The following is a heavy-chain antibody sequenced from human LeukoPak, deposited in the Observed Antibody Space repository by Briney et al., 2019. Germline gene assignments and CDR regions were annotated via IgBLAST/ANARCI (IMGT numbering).Heavy chain of an antibody. D-gene: IGHD1-26*01. V-gene: IGHV4-38-2*01. CDR1: GYXXXSGYY. CDR2: IYHSGST. Sequence: AXXGYXXXSGYYWGWIRPPPGKGREWIGNIYHSGSTYYNPSLKSRVTISVDTSKNQFSLKLSSVTAADTAVYYCARLSSGSYYVIDYWGQGTLVTVSS. J-gene: IGHJ4*02. CDR3: ARLSSGSYYVIDY.